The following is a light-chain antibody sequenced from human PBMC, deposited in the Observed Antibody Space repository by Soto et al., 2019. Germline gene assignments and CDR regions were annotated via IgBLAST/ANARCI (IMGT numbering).Light chain of an antibody. CDR2: AAS. J-gene: IGKJ1*01. V-gene: IGKV1-8*01. CDR3: QQYYSYPQK. CDR1: QGISSY. Sequence: AIRMTQSPSSFSASTGDRATLTCRASQGISSYLAWYQQKPGKAPKLLIYAASTLQSGVPSRFSGSGSGTDFTLTISCLQSEDFATYYCQQYYSYPQKFGQGTKVDIK.